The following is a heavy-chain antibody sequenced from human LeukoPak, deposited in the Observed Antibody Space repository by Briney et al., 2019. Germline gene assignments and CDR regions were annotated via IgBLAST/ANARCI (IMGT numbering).Heavy chain of an antibody. CDR3: ARNNGMDV. V-gene: IGHV3-7*03. CDR2: VNRDGSET. J-gene: IGHJ6*02. Sequence: GGSLRLSCAASGFALSSHWMSWVRQVPGRGPEWVANVNRDGSETYYLDSVKGRFTISKDNAKNSLYLQMNSLRAEDTALYHCARNNGMDVWGQGTTVIVSS. CDR1: GFALSSHW.